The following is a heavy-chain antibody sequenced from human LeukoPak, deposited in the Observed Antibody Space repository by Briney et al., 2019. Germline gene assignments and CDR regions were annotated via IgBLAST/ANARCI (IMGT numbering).Heavy chain of an antibody. J-gene: IGHJ4*02. CDR3: ARDGGQHLGVVNY. D-gene: IGHD2-2*01. V-gene: IGHV1-69*13. CDR1: GGTFSSYA. Sequence: ASVKVSCKASGGTFSSYAISWVRQAPGQGLEWMGGIIPIFGTANYAQKFQGRVTITADESTSTAYMELSSLRSDDTAVYYCARDGGQHLGVVNYWGQGTLVTVSS. CDR2: IIPIFGTA.